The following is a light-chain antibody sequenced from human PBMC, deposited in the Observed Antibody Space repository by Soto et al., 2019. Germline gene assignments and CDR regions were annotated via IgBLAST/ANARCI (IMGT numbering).Light chain of an antibody. Sequence: TVMTQSPATLSVSPWERATLSCRASQSVSSNLAWYQQRPGQAPRLLIYGASTRATGIPARFSGSGSGTEFTLTISSLQSEDFAVYYCQQYNNWPRTFGQGTKVDIK. V-gene: IGKV3-15*01. CDR1: QSVSSN. J-gene: IGKJ1*01. CDR2: GAS. CDR3: QQYNNWPRT.